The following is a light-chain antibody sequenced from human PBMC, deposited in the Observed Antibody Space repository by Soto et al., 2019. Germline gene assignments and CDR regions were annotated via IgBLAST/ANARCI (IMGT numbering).Light chain of an antibody. Sequence: EIVMTQSPATLSVSPGERAALSFRAIQSVGSNLAWYQQKPGQAPRLLIYGASSRAAGIPARFSCSGSGTECTLPISSLQSEDFAVYSCQPYNSWHFTFDPGTKVDIK. CDR3: QPYNSWHFT. CDR1: QSVGSN. CDR2: GAS. J-gene: IGKJ3*01. V-gene: IGKV3-15*01.